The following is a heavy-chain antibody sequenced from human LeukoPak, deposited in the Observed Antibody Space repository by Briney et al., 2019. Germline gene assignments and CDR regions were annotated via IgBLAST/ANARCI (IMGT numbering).Heavy chain of an antibody. CDR2: IGGSGTRT. CDR1: GFTFTTYG. V-gene: IGHV3-23*01. CDR3: AKDSHWILFDD. D-gene: IGHD2-2*03. J-gene: IGHJ4*02. Sequence: GGSLRLSCSASGFTFTTYGMNWVRQAPGKGLEWVSGIGGSGTRTYYADSVKGRFTISRDNSKNTLYLRMNSLRDEDTAVYYCAKDSHWILFDDWGQGTLVTVSS.